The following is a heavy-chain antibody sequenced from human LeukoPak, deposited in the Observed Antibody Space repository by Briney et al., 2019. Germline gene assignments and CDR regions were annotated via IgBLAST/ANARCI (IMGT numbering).Heavy chain of an antibody. CDR1: GFIFSSHW. Sequence: PGGSLRLSCAASGFIFSSHWMHWVSHDPGKGVEWVSRINGDGTKTNYADSVKGRFLVPRDNARNTLFLQMNSLRDEDTAVYYCAREGPLDYWGQGTLVTVPS. J-gene: IGHJ4*02. CDR2: INGDGTKT. V-gene: IGHV3-74*01. CDR3: AREGPLDY.